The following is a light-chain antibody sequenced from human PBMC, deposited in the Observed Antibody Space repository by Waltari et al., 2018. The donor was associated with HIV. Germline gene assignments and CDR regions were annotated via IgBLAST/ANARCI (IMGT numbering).Light chain of an antibody. Sequence: QSVLTQPPSVSADPGQKVTISCSGSNSNIGDNHVSWYQQLPGTAPTLLIFQSNKRPSDIHDRVSGSKSGTSATLGIAGLQTGDEADYYCVTWDSSLTAGVFGGGTKLTVL. CDR2: QSN. CDR3: VTWDSSLTAGV. V-gene: IGLV1-51*01. CDR1: NSNIGDNH. J-gene: IGLJ2*01.